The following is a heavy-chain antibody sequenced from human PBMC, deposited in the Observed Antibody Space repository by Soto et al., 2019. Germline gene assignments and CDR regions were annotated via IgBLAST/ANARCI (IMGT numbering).Heavy chain of an antibody. D-gene: IGHD2-2*01. Sequence: PGGSLRLSCAASEFTFSSYAMSWVRQAPGKGLEWVSAISGSGGSTYYADSVKGRFTISRDNSKNTLYLQMNSLRAEDTAVYYCASFSDIVVVPAAMGYYYYGMDVWGQGTTVTVSS. CDR3: ASFSDIVVVPAAMGYYYYGMDV. CDR2: ISGSGGST. V-gene: IGHV3-23*01. J-gene: IGHJ6*02. CDR1: EFTFSSYA.